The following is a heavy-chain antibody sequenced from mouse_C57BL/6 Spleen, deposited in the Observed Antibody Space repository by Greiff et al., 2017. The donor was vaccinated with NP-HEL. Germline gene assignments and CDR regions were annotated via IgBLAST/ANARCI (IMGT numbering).Heavy chain of an antibody. CDR3: AREPGAMDY. J-gene: IGHJ4*01. CDR2: ISDGGSYT. CDR1: GFTFSSYA. Sequence: EVKLVESGGGLVKPGGSLKLSCAASGFTFSSYAMSWVRQTPEKRLEWVATISDGGSYTYYPDNVKGRFTISRDNAKNNLYLQMSHLKSEDTAMYYCAREPGAMDYWGQGTSVTVSS. V-gene: IGHV5-4*01.